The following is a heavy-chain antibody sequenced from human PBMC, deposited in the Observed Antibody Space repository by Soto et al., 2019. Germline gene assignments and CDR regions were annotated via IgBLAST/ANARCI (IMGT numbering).Heavy chain of an antibody. Sequence: PSETLSLTCAVSGGSIGSSNWWSWVSQPPGKGLEWIGEIYHSGSTNYNPSLKSRVTISVDKSKNQFSLKLSSVTAADTAVYYCARVSGSYYYGMDVWGQRTTVTVSS. CDR1: GGSIGSSNW. CDR3: ARVSGSYYYGMDV. D-gene: IGHD1-26*01. CDR2: IYHSGST. V-gene: IGHV4-4*02. J-gene: IGHJ6*02.